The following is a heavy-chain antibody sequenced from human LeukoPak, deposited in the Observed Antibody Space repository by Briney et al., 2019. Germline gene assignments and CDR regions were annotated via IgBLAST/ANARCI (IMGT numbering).Heavy chain of an antibody. CDR3: ARANSSSWWYDGNWFDP. V-gene: IGHV4-59*01. CDR2: IYYSGST. Sequence: SETLSLTCTVSGGSISSYYWSWIRQPTGKGLEWIGYIYYSGSTNYNPSLKSRVTISVDTSKNQFSLKLSSVTAADTAVYYCARANSSSWWYDGNWFDPWGQGTLVTVSS. CDR1: GGSISSYY. J-gene: IGHJ5*02. D-gene: IGHD6-13*01.